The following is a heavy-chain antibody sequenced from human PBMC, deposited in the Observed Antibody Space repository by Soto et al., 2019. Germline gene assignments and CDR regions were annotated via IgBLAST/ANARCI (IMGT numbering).Heavy chain of an antibody. V-gene: IGHV2-5*02. CDR3: AHTMAPRILDS. CDR2: IYWDDDT. J-gene: IGHJ4*02. Sequence: QITLKEAGPTLVKPTQTLTLTCRFSGFSLITSGVVVGWIRQPPGKALEWLALIYWDDDTGYSTSLRNRLIITKDTSRNQVVLTMTNMDPADTGTYDCAHTMAPRILDSWGQGTLVTVSS. CDR1: GFSLITSGVV.